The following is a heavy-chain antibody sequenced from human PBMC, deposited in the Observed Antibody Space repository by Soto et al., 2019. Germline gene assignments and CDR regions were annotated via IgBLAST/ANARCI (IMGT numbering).Heavy chain of an antibody. D-gene: IGHD3-3*01. CDR2: ISSSGSTI. J-gene: IGHJ5*02. Sequence: PGGSLRLSCAASGFTFSYYYMSWIRQAPGKGLEWVSYISSSGSTIYYADSVKGRFTISRDNAKNSLYLQMNSLRAEDTAVYYCAREALDLRFLGNRGFDPWGQGTLVTVSS. CDR3: AREALDLRFLGNRGFDP. V-gene: IGHV3-11*01. CDR1: GFTFSYYY.